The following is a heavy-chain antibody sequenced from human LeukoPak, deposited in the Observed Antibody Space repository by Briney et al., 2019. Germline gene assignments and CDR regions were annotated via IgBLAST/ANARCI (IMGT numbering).Heavy chain of an antibody. J-gene: IGHJ3*02. D-gene: IGHD3-22*01. CDR2: IYHSGST. V-gene: IGHV4-38-2*01. CDR3: ARHYYDSSGPAFDI. CDR1: GYSISSGYY. Sequence: SETLSLTCAVSGYSISSGYYWGWIRQPPGKGLEWIGSIYHSGSTYYNPSLKSRVTISVDTSKNQFSLKLSFVTAADTAVYYCARHYYDSSGPAFDIWGQGTMVTVSS.